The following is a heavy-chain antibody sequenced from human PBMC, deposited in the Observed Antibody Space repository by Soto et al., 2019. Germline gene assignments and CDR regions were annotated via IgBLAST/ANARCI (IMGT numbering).Heavy chain of an antibody. CDR3: ARGGQDFWSGPFDY. Sequence: QGQLQESGPGLVKPSETLSLTCTVSGGSISNYFCNWIRQPAGKGLEWIGRIDNSGSTNYNPSLKSRITMTADTARNQFSLKVNSVTAADTAVYYCARGGQDFWSGPFDYWGQGALVTVSS. J-gene: IGHJ4*02. CDR2: IDNSGST. D-gene: IGHD3-3*01. CDR1: GGSISNYF. V-gene: IGHV4-4*07.